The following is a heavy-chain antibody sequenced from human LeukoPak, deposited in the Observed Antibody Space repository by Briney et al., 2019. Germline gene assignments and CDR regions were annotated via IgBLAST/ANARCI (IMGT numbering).Heavy chain of an antibody. Sequence: GGSLRLSCVASGFTFSLYSMNWVRQAPGKGLEWVSYISSSSSTTYYADSVKGRFTISRDNAKNSLFLQMNSLRAEDTAVYYCARGAYCSSTSCLTPFDYWGQGTLVTVSS. V-gene: IGHV3-48*01. CDR1: GFTFSLYS. CDR3: ARGAYCSSTSCLTPFDY. D-gene: IGHD2-2*01. CDR2: ISSSSSTT. J-gene: IGHJ4*02.